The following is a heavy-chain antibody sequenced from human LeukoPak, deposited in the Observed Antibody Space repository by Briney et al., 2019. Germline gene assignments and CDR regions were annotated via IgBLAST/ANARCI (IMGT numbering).Heavy chain of an antibody. CDR2: ISWDGGST. CDR1: GFTFDDYA. J-gene: IGHJ4*02. CDR3: AKDAAPYYDLWSGYYPHFDY. D-gene: IGHD3-3*01. Sequence: GGSPRLSCAASGFTFDDYAKHWVRQPPGKGLEWVSLISWDGGSTYYADSVKGRFTISRDNSKNSLYLQMNSLRAEDTALYYCAKDAAPYYDLWSGYYPHFDYWGQGTLVTVSS. V-gene: IGHV3-43D*03.